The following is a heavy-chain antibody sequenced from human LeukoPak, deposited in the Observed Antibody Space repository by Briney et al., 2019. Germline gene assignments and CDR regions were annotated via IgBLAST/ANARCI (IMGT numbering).Heavy chain of an antibody. CDR2: INPNSGGT. D-gene: IGHD2-2*01. CDR1: GYTFTGYY. Sequence: ASVKVSCKASGYTFTGYYMHWVRQAPGQGLEWMGWINPNSGGTNYAPKFQGRVTMTRDTSISTAYMELSRLRSDDTAVYYCAREVVPAALSVPKYWGQGTLVTVSS. V-gene: IGHV1-2*02. CDR3: AREVVPAALSVPKY. J-gene: IGHJ4*02.